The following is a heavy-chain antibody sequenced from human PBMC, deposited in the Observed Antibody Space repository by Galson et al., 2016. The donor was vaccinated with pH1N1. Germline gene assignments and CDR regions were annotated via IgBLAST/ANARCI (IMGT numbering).Heavy chain of an antibody. J-gene: IGHJ4*02. CDR1: GFIFKNYG. CDR3: ANKRQNYFDS. Sequence: SLRLSWAASGFIFKNYGMHWVREAPGKGLEWVALIWFDGIKNFYAGSVKGRFTISRDNSKNTLSLQMNSLRPEDTSVYYCANKRQNYFDSWGQGTLVTVST. V-gene: IGHV3-30*02. CDR2: IWFDGIKN.